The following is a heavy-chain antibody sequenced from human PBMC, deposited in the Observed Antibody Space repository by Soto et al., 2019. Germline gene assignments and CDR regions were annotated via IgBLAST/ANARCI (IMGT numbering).Heavy chain of an antibody. CDR2: INGSGGST. CDR3: ATMSYSDSSGYEPFDY. J-gene: IGHJ4*02. D-gene: IGHD3-22*01. Sequence: GGSLRLSCAASGFTFSSYAMSCVRQAPGKGLEWVSPINGSGGSTYYADSVKGRFTISRDNSKSTLYLQMNSLRAEDTAVYYCATMSYSDSSGYEPFDYWGQGTLGTVSS. V-gene: IGHV3-23*01. CDR1: GFTFSSYA.